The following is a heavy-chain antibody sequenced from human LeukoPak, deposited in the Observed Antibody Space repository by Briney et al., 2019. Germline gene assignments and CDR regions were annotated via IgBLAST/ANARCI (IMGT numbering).Heavy chain of an antibody. D-gene: IGHD3-10*01. Sequence: SMNWVRQAPGKGLEWVSCISSSSSYIYNADSVKGRFTISRDNAKNSLYLQMNSLRVEDTAVYYCARDRLWFGDLYYYYMDVWGKGTTVTVSS. CDR3: ARDRLWFGDLYYYYMDV. CDR2: ISSSSSYI. CDR1: S. J-gene: IGHJ6*03. V-gene: IGHV3-21*01.